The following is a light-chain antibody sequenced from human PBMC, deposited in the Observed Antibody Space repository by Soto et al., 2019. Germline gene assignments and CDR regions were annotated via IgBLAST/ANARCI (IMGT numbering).Light chain of an antibody. CDR2: DAS. CDR1: QSISSW. Sequence: DIQMTQSPSTLSSSLGDRGTLTCRASQSISSWLAWYQQKPGKAPKLLIYDASSLESGVPSRLSGSGSGTEFTLTISRKQPDDFATYYCQQYKSYSTFGQGTRLEIK. J-gene: IGKJ5*01. V-gene: IGKV1-5*01. CDR3: QQYKSYST.